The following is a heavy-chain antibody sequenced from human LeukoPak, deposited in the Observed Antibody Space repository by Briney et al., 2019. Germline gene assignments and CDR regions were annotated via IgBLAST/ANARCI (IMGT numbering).Heavy chain of an antibody. D-gene: IGHD7-27*01. CDR2: INPNSGGT. J-gene: IGHJ4*02. CDR1: GYTFTGYY. CDR3: AGLTGDQTSGFDY. V-gene: IGHV1-2*02. Sequence: ASVKVSCKASGYTFTGYYMHWVRQAPGQGLEWMGWINPNSGGTNYAQKFQGRVTMTRDTSISTAYMELSRLRSDDTAVYYCAGLTGDQTSGFDYWGQGTLVTVSS.